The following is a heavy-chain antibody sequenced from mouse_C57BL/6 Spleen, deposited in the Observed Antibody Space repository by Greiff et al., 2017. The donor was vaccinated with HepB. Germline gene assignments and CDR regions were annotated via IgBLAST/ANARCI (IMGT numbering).Heavy chain of an antibody. CDR1: GYTFTSYN. Sequence: LQESGAELVRPGASVKMSCKASGYTFTSYNMHWVKQTPRQGLEWIGAIYPGNGDTSYNQKFKGKATLTVDKSSSTAYMQLSSLTSEDSAVYFCARTSAYYSNSWFAYWGQGTLVIVSA. CDR3: ARTSAYYSNSWFAY. J-gene: IGHJ3*01. D-gene: IGHD2-5*01. V-gene: IGHV1-12*01. CDR2: IYPGNGDT.